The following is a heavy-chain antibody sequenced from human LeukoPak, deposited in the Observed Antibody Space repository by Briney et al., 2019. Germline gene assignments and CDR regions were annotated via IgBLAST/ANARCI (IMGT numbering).Heavy chain of an antibody. V-gene: IGHV3-73*01. CDR1: GFTFGVYA. D-gene: IGHD2-15*01. CDR3: TRLVVGDAFDV. J-gene: IGHJ3*01. Sequence: GGSLRLSCAASGFTFGVYAMHWVRQPPGKGLEWVGRIRSRANSYTTAFAASVKGRFTISRDDSKNTAFLQMNSLKTDATAVYYCTRLVVGDAFDVWGQGTTVTVSS. CDR2: IRSRANSYTT.